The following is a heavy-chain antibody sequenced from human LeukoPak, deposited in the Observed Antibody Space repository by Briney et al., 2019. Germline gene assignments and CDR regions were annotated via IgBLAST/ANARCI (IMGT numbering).Heavy chain of an antibody. CDR1: GGSISSYH. D-gene: IGHD3-10*01. CDR2: IYYSGST. J-gene: IGHJ6*03. Sequence: SETLSLTCTVSGGSISSYHWSWIRQPPGKGLECIGYIYYSGSTNYNPSLKSRVTISVDTSKNQFSLKLSSVTAADTAVYYCARLRYYYGSGSYYYYMDVWGKGTTVTISS. CDR3: ARLRYYYGSGSYYYYMDV. V-gene: IGHV4-59*12.